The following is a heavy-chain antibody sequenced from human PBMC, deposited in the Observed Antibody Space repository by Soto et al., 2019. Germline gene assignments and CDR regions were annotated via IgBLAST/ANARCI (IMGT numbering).Heavy chain of an antibody. D-gene: IGHD2-2*01. V-gene: IGHV3-21*01. CDR2: ISSSSSYI. J-gene: IGHJ5*02. CDR3: ARDKGVPAKKPNWFDP. Sequence: GGSLRLSCAASGFTFSSYSMNWVRQAPGKGLEWVSSISSSSSYIYYADSVKGRFTISRDNAKNSLYLQMNSLRAEDTAVYYCARDKGVPAKKPNWFDPWGQGTLVTVSS. CDR1: GFTFSSYS.